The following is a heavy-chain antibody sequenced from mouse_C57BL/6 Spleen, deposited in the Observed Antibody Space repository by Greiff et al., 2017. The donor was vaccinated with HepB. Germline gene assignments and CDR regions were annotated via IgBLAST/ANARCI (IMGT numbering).Heavy chain of an antibody. CDR1: GYAFSSYW. J-gene: IGHJ2*01. CDR3: ARREDYGHFDY. D-gene: IGHD2-4*01. Sequence: VMLVESGAELVKPGASVKISCKASGYAFSSYWMNWVKQRPGKGLEWIGQIYPGDGDTNYNGKFKGKATLTADKSSSTAYMQLSSLTSEDSAVYFCARREDYGHFDYWGQGTTLTVSS. V-gene: IGHV1-80*01. CDR2: IYPGDGDT.